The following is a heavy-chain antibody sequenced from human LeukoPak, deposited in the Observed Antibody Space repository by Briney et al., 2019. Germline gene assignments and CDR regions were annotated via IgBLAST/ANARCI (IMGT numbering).Heavy chain of an antibody. D-gene: IGHD2-2*01. CDR1: GGSISYYY. Sequence: SGTLSLTCAVSGGSISYYYWSWIRQFPGKGLEWIGYISDGESPDYNPSLQSRVTIYVDSSKNQFFLNLTSVTAADTAVYYCAQDRFSFVHWGQGTLVTVSS. V-gene: IGHV4-59*01. J-gene: IGHJ1*01. CDR3: AQDRFSFVH. CDR2: ISDGESP.